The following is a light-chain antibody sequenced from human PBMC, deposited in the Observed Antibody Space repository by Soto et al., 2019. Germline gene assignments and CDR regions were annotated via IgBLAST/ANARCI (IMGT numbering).Light chain of an antibody. CDR2: GAS. Sequence: EIVMTQSPATLSVSPGERATLSCRASQSVGSNLAWYPQKPGQAPRLLIYGASTRATGIPARFSGSGSGTEFTLTISSLQSEDCAIYFCQQYNNWPPDRTFGQGTKVEIK. CDR3: QQYNNWPPDRT. J-gene: IGKJ1*01. CDR1: QSVGSN. V-gene: IGKV3-15*01.